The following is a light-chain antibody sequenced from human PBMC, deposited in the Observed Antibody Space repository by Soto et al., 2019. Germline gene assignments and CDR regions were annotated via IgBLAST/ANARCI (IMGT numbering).Light chain of an antibody. V-gene: IGLV2-23*01. CDR1: SSDVGSYNL. Sequence: HSALTQPASVSGSPGQSITISCTGTSSDVGSYNLVSWYQQHPGKAPKLMIYEASKRPSGDSNRFSGSKSGNTASLTISGLQAEDEADYYCCSYAGSSIWVFGGGTKLTVL. CDR2: EAS. J-gene: IGLJ3*02. CDR3: CSYAGSSIWV.